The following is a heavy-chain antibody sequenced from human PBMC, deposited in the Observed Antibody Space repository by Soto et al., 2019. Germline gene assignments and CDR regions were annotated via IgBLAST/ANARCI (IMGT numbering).Heavy chain of an antibody. J-gene: IGHJ6*03. CDR2: IDSDGSA. CDR1: GFSVSSNY. V-gene: IGHV3-53*04. CDR3: ARENEFLNSYGTYHYYMDV. Sequence: GGSLRLSCAASGFSVSSNYMSWVRQAPGKGLEWVSLIDSDGSAYYTDSVKGRLTISRHNSKNTLNLQMNSLRAEDTDVYYCARENEFLNSYGTYHYYMDVWGKGTSVTVSS. D-gene: IGHD3-3*01.